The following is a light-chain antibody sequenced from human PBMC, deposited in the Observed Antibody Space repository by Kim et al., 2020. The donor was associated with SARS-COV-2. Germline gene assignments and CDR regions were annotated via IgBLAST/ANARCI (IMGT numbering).Light chain of an antibody. J-gene: IGKJ2*01. CDR2: ATS. V-gene: IGKV3-20*01. Sequence: SPGERATLSCRASQSIIKNYLAWYQHKPGRPPGLLIYATSNRATCIPDRFSGSGSGTDFTLTISRLEPEDFAVYFCQQFGGSPLYTFGQGTKLEI. CDR1: QSIIKNY. CDR3: QQFGGSPLYT.